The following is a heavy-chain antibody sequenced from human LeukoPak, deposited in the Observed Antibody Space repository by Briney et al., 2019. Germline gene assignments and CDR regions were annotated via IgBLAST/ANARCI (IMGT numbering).Heavy chain of an antibody. CDR3: AKHDFGVAYDY. J-gene: IGHJ4*02. D-gene: IGHD3-3*01. V-gene: IGHV3-30*02. Sequence: GGSLRLSCAASGFTFSSYGMHWVRQAPGKGLEWVAVIWYDGSNKYYADSVKGRFTISRDNSKNTLYLQMNSLRAEDTAVYYCAKHDFGVAYDYWGQGTLVTVSS. CDR2: IWYDGSNK. CDR1: GFTFSSYG.